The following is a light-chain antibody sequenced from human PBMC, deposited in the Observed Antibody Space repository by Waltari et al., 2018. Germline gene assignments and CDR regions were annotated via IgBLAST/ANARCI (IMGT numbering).Light chain of an antibody. J-gene: IGLJ2*01. V-gene: IGLV2-23*02. CDR3: SSYAGSSKGV. CDR2: SVS. Sequence: QSALTQPASVSGSPGQSITLSCTGTSRDVGNYKRVSWYQQPPGKAPKLMIYSVSKRPSGVSDRFSGSKSGDMASLTISGLQPEDEAEYFCSSYAGSSKGVFGGGTKVTVL. CDR1: SRDVGNYKR.